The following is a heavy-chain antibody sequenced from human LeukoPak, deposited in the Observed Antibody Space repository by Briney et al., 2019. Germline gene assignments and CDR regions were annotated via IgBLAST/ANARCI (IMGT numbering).Heavy chain of an antibody. CDR2: ISGSGGNT. D-gene: IGHD2-15*01. V-gene: IGHV3-23*01. Sequence: GGSLRLSCAASGFTFSNYAMGWVRQAPGKGLEWVSAISGSGGNTYYADSVKGRFTISRDDAKNTLYLQMNSLRAEDTAVYYCVRGGESTWSWGQGTLVTVSS. J-gene: IGHJ5*02. CDR3: VRGGESTWS. CDR1: GFTFSNYA.